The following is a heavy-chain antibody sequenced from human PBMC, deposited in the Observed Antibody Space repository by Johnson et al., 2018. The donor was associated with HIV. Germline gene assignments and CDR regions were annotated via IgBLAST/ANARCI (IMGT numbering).Heavy chain of an antibody. J-gene: IGHJ3*02. CDR3: ARVQLNLGNLLWFGELNTPRAFDI. CDR2: ISYDGSNK. V-gene: IGHV3-30-3*01. D-gene: IGHD3-10*01. CDR1: GFTFSSYA. Sequence: VQLVESGGGVVQPGRSLRLSCAASGFTFSSYAMHWVRQAPGKGLEWVAVISYDGSNKYYADSVKGRFTISRDHSKNTLYLQMKSLRAEDTAVYYCARVQLNLGNLLWFGELNTPRAFDIWGQGTMVTVSS.